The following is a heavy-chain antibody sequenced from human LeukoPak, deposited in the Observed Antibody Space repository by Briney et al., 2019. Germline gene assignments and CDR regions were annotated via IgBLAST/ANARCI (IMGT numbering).Heavy chain of an antibody. CDR3: ARDRSVAGTFFYYYYMDV. Sequence: GGSLRLSCAASGFTFSSYAMHWVRQAPGKGLEWVAVISYDGSNKYYADSVKGRFTISRDNSKNTLYLQMNSLRAEDTAVYYCARDRSVAGTFFYYYYMDVWGKGTTVTVSS. D-gene: IGHD6-19*01. J-gene: IGHJ6*03. V-gene: IGHV3-30*04. CDR1: GFTFSSYA. CDR2: ISYDGSNK.